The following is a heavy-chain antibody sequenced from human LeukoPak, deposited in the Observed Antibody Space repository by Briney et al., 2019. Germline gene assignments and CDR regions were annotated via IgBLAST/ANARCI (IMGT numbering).Heavy chain of an antibody. D-gene: IGHD2-2*01. CDR1: GGSVSSGSYY. V-gene: IGHV4-61*01. CDR2: IYYSGST. Sequence: SETLSLTCTVSGGSVSSGSYYWSWIRQPPGKGLEWIGYIYYSGSTNYNPSLRSRVTISVDTSKNQFSLKPSSVTAADTAVYYCASYCSSTSCYADFDYWGQGTLVTVSS. J-gene: IGHJ4*02. CDR3: ASYCSSTSCYADFDY.